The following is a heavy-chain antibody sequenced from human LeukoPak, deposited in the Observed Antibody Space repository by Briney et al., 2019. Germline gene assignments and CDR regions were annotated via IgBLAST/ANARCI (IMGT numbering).Heavy chain of an antibody. J-gene: IGHJ4*02. CDR2: ISGSGGST. D-gene: IGHD5-18*01. CDR1: GFTFSSYA. CDR3: AKLRGYSYGPIYYFDY. V-gene: IGHV3-23*01. Sequence: GGSLRLSCAASGFTFSSYAMSWVRQAPGKGLEWVSAISGSGGSTYYADSVKGRFTTSRDNSKNTLYLQMTSLRAEDTAVYYCAKLRGYSYGPIYYFDYWGQGTLATVSS.